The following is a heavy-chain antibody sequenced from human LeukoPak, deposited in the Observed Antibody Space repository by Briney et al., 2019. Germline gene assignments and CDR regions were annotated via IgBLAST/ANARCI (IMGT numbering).Heavy chain of an antibody. Sequence: SGTLSLTCNVFGVSIRTGTYYWNWIRQSPGTGLEWIGCVSDTGTTKYNPSLKSRVTISVDTSKNHFSLILMSVTAADTAVYYCARGYYEPFQSWGQGTLVTVSS. CDR1: GVSIRTGTYY. CDR2: VSDTGTT. CDR3: ARGYYEPFQS. V-gene: IGHV4-61*03. J-gene: IGHJ4*02. D-gene: IGHD3-16*01.